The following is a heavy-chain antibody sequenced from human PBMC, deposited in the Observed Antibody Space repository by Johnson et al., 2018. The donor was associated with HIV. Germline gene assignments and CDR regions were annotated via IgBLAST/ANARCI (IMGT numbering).Heavy chain of an antibody. Sequence: VQLVESGGGVVRPGGSLRLSCATSGFTFDNYGMNWVRQAPGKGLEWVSGINWNGNTIGYADSVKGRFTISRDNTENALYLQMNSLRAEDTALYYCARAIAAAGSSLEDDAWGQGTMVTVSS. J-gene: IGHJ3*01. V-gene: IGHV3-20*04. D-gene: IGHD6-13*01. CDR1: GFTFDNYG. CDR3: ARAIAAAGSSLEDDA. CDR2: INWNGNTI.